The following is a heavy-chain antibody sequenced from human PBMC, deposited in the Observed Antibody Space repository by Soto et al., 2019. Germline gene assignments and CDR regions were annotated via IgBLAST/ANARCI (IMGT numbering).Heavy chain of an antibody. D-gene: IGHD1-1*01. J-gene: IGHJ5*02. CDR2: IYATGTT. V-gene: IGHV4-4*07. Sequence: PSETLSLTCTVSGASISGFYWSWIRKSAGKGLEWIGRIYATGTTDYNPSLKSRVMMSVDTSKKQFSLKLRSVTAADTAVYYCVRARTKTSREWFDPWGQGISVTVSS. CDR3: VRARTKTSREWFDP. CDR1: GASISGFY.